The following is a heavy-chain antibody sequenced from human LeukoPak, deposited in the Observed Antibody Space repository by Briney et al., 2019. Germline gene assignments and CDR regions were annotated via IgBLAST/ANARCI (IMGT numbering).Heavy chain of an antibody. CDR3: ARSGWLQFGT. CDR2: INHSGST. J-gene: IGHJ5*02. V-gene: IGHV4-34*01. CDR1: GVSFSGYY. D-gene: IGHD5-24*01. Sequence: SETLSLTCAVYGVSFSGYYWSWIRQPPGKGLEWIGEINHSGSTNYNPSLKSRVTISVDTSKNQFSLKLSSVTAADTAVYYCARSGWLQFGTWGQGTLVTVSS.